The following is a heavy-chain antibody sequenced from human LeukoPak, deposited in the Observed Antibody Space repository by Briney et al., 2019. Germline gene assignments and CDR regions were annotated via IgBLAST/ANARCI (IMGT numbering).Heavy chain of an antibody. Sequence: SETLSLTCTVSGGSISSSSYYWGWIRQPPGKGLEWIGSIYYSGSTYYNPSLKRRVTISVDTSKNQVSLKLSSVTAADTAVYYCAREGMGDYDFWSGPMSGPQRTAEAFDYWGQGTLVTVSS. J-gene: IGHJ4*02. V-gene: IGHV4-39*07. CDR1: GGSISSSSYY. CDR2: IYYSGST. D-gene: IGHD3-3*01. CDR3: AREGMGDYDFWSGPMSGPQRTAEAFDY.